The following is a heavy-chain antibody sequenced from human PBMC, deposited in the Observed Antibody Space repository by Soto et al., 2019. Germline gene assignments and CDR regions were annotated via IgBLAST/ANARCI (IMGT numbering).Heavy chain of an antibody. CDR1: GYTFTSYD. J-gene: IGHJ6*02. V-gene: IGHV1-8*01. CDR3: ARVPPTDYQLLYFSKDYYYGMDV. Sequence: QVQLVQSGAEVKKPGASVKVSCKASGYTFTSYDINWVRQATGQGLEWMGWMNPNSGNTGYAQKFQGRVTMTRNTSISTAYMELSSLRSEDTAVYYCARVPPTDYQLLYFSKDYYYGMDVWGQGTTVTVSS. CDR2: MNPNSGNT. D-gene: IGHD2-2*02.